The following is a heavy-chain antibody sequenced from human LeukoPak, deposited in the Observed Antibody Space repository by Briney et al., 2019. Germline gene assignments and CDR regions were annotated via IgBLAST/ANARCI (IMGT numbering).Heavy chain of an antibody. CDR3: ASVGEWAADASDI. J-gene: IGHJ3*02. D-gene: IGHD3-16*01. CDR1: VYTLTSYG. CDR2: IIPIFGTT. V-gene: IGHV1-69*05. Sequence: SVKVSPKASVYTLTSYGISWVRQAPGQGRDWMGRIIPIFGTTNYAQKVQGRVTITTDEATSTAYMQLSSLRSEDTAVYYCASVGEWAADASDIWGQGKMVTVSA.